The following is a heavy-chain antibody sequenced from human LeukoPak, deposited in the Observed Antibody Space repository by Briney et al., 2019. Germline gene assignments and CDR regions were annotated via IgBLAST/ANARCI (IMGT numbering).Heavy chain of an antibody. CDR1: GGSISSSIYY. V-gene: IGHV4-39*01. CDR2: IYYSGST. CDR3: ARRGIAAVLDY. J-gene: IGHJ4*02. D-gene: IGHD6-13*01. Sequence: SETLSLTCTVSGGSISSSIYYWGWIRQPPGKGLEWIGSIYYSGSTYYNPSLKSRVTISVDTSKNQFSLKLSSVTAADTAVYYCARRGIAAVLDYWGQGTLVTVSS.